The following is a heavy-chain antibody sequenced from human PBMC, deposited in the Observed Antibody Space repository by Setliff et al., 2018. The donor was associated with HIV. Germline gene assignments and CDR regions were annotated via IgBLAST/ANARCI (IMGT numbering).Heavy chain of an antibody. CDR2: VYSSGST. CDR3: ARGNVWGNYRYSPYYYMDV. J-gene: IGHJ6*03. CDR1: RGSIHNHY. D-gene: IGHD3-16*02. V-gene: IGHV4-4*08. Sequence: SETLSLTCTFTRGSIHNHYCSWIRQPPGKGLEWIGFVYSSGSTSNSPSLRSRVTISVDTSKHQCSLKLSSVTAADTAMYYCARGNVWGNYRYSPYYYMDVWGKGTTVTVSS.